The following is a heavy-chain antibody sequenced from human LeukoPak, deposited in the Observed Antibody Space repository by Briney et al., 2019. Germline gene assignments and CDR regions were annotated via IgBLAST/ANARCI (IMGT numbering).Heavy chain of an antibody. CDR1: GFTFSSYA. V-gene: IGHV3-23*01. Sequence: GGSLRLSCAASGFTFSSYAMSWVRQAPGKGLEWVSGISDSGDSTYYADSVKGRFTTSRDNSKNTLYLQMNSLRAEDTAVYYCAKDKDKAMDPNFDNWGQGTQVTVSS. CDR3: AKDKDKAMDPNFDN. D-gene: IGHD5-18*01. J-gene: IGHJ4*02. CDR2: ISDSGDST.